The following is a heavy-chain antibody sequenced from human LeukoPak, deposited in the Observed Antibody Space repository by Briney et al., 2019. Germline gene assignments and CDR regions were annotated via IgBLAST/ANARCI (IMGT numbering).Heavy chain of an antibody. D-gene: IGHD5-18*01. Sequence: PGGSLRLSCAASGFTFSSDSMNWVRQGPGKGLEWVSFISGSSGVIYYADSVKGRFTISRDNAKNSLYLQMNSLRAEDTAVYYCARDLHSYGYWGQGTLVTVSS. V-gene: IGHV3-48*01. CDR1: GFTFSSDS. CDR2: ISGSSGVI. J-gene: IGHJ4*02. CDR3: ARDLHSYGY.